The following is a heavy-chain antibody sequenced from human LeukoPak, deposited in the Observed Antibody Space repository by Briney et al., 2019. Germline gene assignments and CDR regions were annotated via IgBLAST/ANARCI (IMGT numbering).Heavy chain of an antibody. CDR1: GFTVSNNY. CDR3: YGIRLGDGFQI. CDR2: IYSYGFT. D-gene: IGHD3-16*01. V-gene: IGHV3-53*01. Sequence: GGSLRLSCAASGFTVSNNYMGWVRQAPGKGLEWVSVIYSYGFTSYADSVRGRFAISRDNSKNTLYLQMNSLRAEDTAVYYCYGIRLGDGFQIWGQRTMVIVSS. J-gene: IGHJ3*02.